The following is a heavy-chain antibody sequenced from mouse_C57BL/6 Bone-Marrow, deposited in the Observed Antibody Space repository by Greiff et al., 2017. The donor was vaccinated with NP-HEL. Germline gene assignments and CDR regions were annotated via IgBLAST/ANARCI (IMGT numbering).Heavy chain of an antibody. CDR2: IHPNSGST. CDR3: ARGDYYGSSYWYFDV. Sequence: QVQLQQPGAELVKPGASVKLSCKASGYTFTSYWLHWVKQRLGQGLEWIGMIHPNSGSTNYNEKFKSKATLTVDKSSSTAYMQLSSLTSEDSAVYYCARGDYYGSSYWYFDVWGTGTTVTVSS. D-gene: IGHD1-1*01. V-gene: IGHV1-64*01. CDR1: GYTFTSYW. J-gene: IGHJ1*03.